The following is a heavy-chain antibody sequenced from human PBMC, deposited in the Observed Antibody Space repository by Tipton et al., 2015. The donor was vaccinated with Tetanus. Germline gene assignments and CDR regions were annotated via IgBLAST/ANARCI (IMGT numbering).Heavy chain of an antibody. CDR2: ISGDGGST. J-gene: IGHJ4*02. V-gene: IGHV3-23*01. CDR1: GFSFSNYA. D-gene: IGHD5-24*01. CDR3: ARDNVSDAATIPFDY. Sequence: SLRLSCVASGFSFSNYAMSWVRQAPVKGLEWVSAISGDGGSTYYLGSVRGRFTISRDNFKNTVYLQLNSLRDEDTATYYCARDNVSDAATIPFDYWGQGTLVTVSS.